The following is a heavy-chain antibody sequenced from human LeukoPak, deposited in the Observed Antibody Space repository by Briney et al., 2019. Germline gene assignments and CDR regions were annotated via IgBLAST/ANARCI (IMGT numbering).Heavy chain of an antibody. CDR3: AKGRPVRTSGWYFFDY. V-gene: IGHV3-23*01. Sequence: GGSLRLSCAASGFTFSTYAMSWVRQAPGKGLEWISLISKGGSDTFYEDSVKGRFTISRDNSKDTLYLQMTGLRAEDTAVYYYAKGRPVRTSGWYFFDYWGQGTLVPVSS. CDR1: GFTFSTYA. D-gene: IGHD6-19*01. J-gene: IGHJ4*02. CDR2: ISKGGSDT.